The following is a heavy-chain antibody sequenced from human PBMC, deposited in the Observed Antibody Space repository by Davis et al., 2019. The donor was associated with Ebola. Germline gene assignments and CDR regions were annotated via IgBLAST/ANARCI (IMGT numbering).Heavy chain of an antibody. V-gene: IGHV3-7*01. CDR1: GFTFSSYW. Sequence: GGSLRLSCAASGFTFSSYWMSWVRQAPGKGLEWVANIKQDGSEKYYVDSVKGRFTISRDNAKNSLYLQMNSLRAEDTAVYYCARDRRLGYCSSTSCSNWFDPWGQGTLVTVSS. CDR2: IKQDGSEK. D-gene: IGHD2-2*01. CDR3: ARDRRLGYCSSTSCSNWFDP. J-gene: IGHJ5*02.